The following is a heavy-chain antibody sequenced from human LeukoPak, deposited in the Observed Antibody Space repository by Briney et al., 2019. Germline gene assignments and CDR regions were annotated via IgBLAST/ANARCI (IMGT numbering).Heavy chain of an antibody. J-gene: IGHJ4*02. V-gene: IGHV3-23*01. CDR3: ARDRQKSGGGPPEH. CDR1: GFTFSSYA. Sequence: GGSLRLSCAASGFTFSSYAMSWVRQAPGKGLEWVSAISGSGGSTYYADSVKGRFTISSDNSKNTLYLQMNSLRAEDTAVYYCARDRQKSGGGPPEHWGQGTLVTVSS. D-gene: IGHD2-15*01. CDR2: ISGSGGST.